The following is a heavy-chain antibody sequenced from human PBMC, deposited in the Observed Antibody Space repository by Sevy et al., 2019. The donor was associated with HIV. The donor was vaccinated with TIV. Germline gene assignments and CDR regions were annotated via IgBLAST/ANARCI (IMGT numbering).Heavy chain of an antibody. CDR2: IKQDGSER. CDR1: GFTFSSYW. V-gene: IGHV3-7*01. Sequence: QLGGSLRLSCAASGFTFSSYWMSWVRQAPGKGLEWVANIKQDGSERYYVDSVKGRFTISRDNTKNSLYLQMDSLRVEDTAEYYCVRGGQRFDYWGQGTLVTVSS. J-gene: IGHJ4*02. CDR3: VRGGQRFDY. D-gene: IGHD6-25*01.